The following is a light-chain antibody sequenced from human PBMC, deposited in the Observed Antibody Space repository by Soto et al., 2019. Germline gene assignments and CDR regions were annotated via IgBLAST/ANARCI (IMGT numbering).Light chain of an antibody. J-gene: IGLJ2*01. CDR2: DVS. V-gene: IGLV2-18*02. CDR1: PSDVGGYNS. CDR3: SSYTSSSTL. Sequence: QSVLTQPPSASGSPGQSVTISCTGTPSDVGGYNSVSWYQQYPGKAPKLMIYDVSKRPSGVPDRFSGSKSGNTASLTISGLQAEDEADYYCSSYTSSSTLFGGGTKLTVL.